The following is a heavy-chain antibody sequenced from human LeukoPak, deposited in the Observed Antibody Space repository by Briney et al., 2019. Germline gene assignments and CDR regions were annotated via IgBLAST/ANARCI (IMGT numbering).Heavy chain of an antibody. V-gene: IGHV4-4*07. CDR1: GGSISSYY. D-gene: IGHD6-25*01. J-gene: IGHJ4*02. CDR3: ARDRLGTLPGYYFDY. Sequence: SETLSLTCTVSGGSISSYYWSWIRQPAGKGLEWIGRIYTSGSTNYNPSLKSRVTMSVDTSKNQFSLKLSSVTAADTAVYYCARDRLGTLPGYYFDYWGQGTLVTVSS. CDR2: IYTSGST.